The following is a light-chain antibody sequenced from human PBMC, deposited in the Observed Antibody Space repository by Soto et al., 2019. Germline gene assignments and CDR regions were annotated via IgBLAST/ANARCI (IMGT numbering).Light chain of an antibody. CDR2: DVS. CDR3: CSYAGSYTWV. V-gene: IGLV2-11*01. Sequence: QSALTQPRSVSGSPGQSVTISCTGTRSDVGGHAYISWYQQHPGKVPKLIIYDVSKRPSGVPDRFSGSKSGNTASLTISGLQAEDEADYYCCSYAGSYTWVFGGGTKLTVL. CDR1: RSDVGGHAY. J-gene: IGLJ3*02.